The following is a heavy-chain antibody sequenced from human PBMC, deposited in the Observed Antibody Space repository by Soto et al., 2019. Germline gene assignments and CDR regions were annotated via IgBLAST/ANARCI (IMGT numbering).Heavy chain of an antibody. Sequence: PSETLSLTCPVSCGSVSSGIYYWSWIRQPPGKGLEWIGYIYYSGSTNYNPSLKSRVTISVVTSKNQFSLKLSSVTAADAAVYYCAWNRGSYEYFDYWGQGTLVNVSS. D-gene: IGHD1-26*01. CDR2: IYYSGST. CDR1: CGSVSSGIYY. J-gene: IGHJ4*02. CDR3: AWNRGSYEYFDY. V-gene: IGHV4-61*01.